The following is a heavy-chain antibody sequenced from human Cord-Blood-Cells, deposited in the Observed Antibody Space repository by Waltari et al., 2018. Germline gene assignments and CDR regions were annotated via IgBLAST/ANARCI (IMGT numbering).Heavy chain of an antibody. D-gene: IGHD1-26*01. Sequence: QVQLVESGGGVVQPGRSLRPSCAASGFTFSSYGMHWVRQAPGKGLDWVAVISKDGSKKDYADSVKGRFTISRDNSKNTLYLQMNSLRAEDTAVYYCAKREWEPPSDAFDIWGQGTMVTVSS. V-gene: IGHV3-30*18. CDR3: AKREWEPPSDAFDI. J-gene: IGHJ3*02. CDR1: GFTFSSYG. CDR2: ISKDGSKK.